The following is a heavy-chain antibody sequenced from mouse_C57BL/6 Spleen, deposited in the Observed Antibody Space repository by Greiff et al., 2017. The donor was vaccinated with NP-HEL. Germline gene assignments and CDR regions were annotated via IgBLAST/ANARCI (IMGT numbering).Heavy chain of an antibody. CDR2: IRLKSDNYAT. D-gene: IGHD2-5*01. CDR3: TRSYSNYERGYAMDY. V-gene: IGHV6-3*01. Sequence: EVKLVESGGGLVQPGGSMKLSCVASGFTFSNYWMNWVRQSPEKELEWVAQIRLKSDNYATQYAESVKGRFTISRDDSKSSVYLQMNNLRAEDTGIYYCTRSYSNYERGYAMDYWGQGTSVTVSS. CDR1: GFTFSNYW. J-gene: IGHJ4*01.